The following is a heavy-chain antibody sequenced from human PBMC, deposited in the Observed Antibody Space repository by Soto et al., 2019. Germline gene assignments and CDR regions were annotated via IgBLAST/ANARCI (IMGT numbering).Heavy chain of an antibody. CDR3: ARDARRRDSRWFYVDY. J-gene: IGHJ4*02. Sequence: QVQLVESGGGLVKPGGSLRLSCAASGFTVSDYNMGWIRQAPGKGLEWIAYISCSGDTIYYADSVKGRFTISRDNAKNSLFLQINSLRADDTAVYYCARDARRRDSRWFYVDYWGVGTLVTVSS. CDR2: ISCSGDTI. V-gene: IGHV3-11*01. CDR1: GFTVSDYN. D-gene: IGHD6-13*01.